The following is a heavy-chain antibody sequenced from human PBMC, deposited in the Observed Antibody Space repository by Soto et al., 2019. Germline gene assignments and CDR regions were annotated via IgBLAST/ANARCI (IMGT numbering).Heavy chain of an antibody. Sequence: PSETLSLTCAVYGGSFSCYYWSWIRQPPGKGLEWIGEINHSGSTNYNPSLKSRVTISVDTSTNQFSLKLSSVTATDTAVYYCARNEKNYDILAYYMDVWGKGTTVTVSS. D-gene: IGHD3-9*01. CDR2: INHSGST. V-gene: IGHV4-34*01. CDR1: GGSFSCYY. CDR3: ARNEKNYDILAYYMDV. J-gene: IGHJ6*03.